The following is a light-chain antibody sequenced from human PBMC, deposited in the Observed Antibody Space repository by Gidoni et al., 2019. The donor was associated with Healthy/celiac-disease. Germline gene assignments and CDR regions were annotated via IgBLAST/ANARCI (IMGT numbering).Light chain of an antibody. CDR2: AAS. Sequence: QMTQSPFPLSASGGDRVTITCRANQSISSYLNWYQQKPGKAPKLLIYAASSLQSGVPSRFSGSGSGTDFTLTISSLQPEDFATYYCQQSYSTPPTFGQGTKVEIK. CDR3: QQSYSTPPT. CDR1: QSISSY. V-gene: IGKV1-39*01. J-gene: IGKJ1*01.